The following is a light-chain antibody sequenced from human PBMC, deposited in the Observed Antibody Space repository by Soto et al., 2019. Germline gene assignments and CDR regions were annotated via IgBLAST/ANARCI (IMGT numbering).Light chain of an antibody. CDR2: LNSDGSH. CDR1: SGHSSYA. CDR3: QTWGTGTLV. J-gene: IGLJ2*01. Sequence: QAVLTQSPSASASLGASVKLTCTLSSGHSSYAIAWHQQQPEKGPRYLMKLNSDGSHSKGDGIPDRFSGSSSGAERYLTISSLQSEDEADYYCQTWGTGTLVFCGGTKLTVL. V-gene: IGLV4-69*01.